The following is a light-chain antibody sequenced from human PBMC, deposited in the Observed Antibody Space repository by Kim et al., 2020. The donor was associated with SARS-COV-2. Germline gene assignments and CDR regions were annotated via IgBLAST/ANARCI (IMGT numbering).Light chain of an antibody. Sequence: SPGERATVSCRASQSVSSSYFAWYQQKPGQAPRLRIYGASTRAAGIPDRFSGSGSGTDFTLTISRLEPEDFAVYYCQQYGSSPLYTFGQGTKLEI. CDR1: QSVSSSY. CDR3: QQYGSSPLYT. V-gene: IGKV3-20*01. CDR2: GAS. J-gene: IGKJ2*01.